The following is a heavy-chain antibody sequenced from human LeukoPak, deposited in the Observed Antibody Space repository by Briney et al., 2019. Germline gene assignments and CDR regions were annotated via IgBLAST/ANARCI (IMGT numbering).Heavy chain of an antibody. Sequence: GGSLRLSCAASGFTFSTYNMNWVRQAPGKGLEWISYINADSSTIQYADSVRGRFTTSRDNAKNSLYLQMNSLRAEDTAVYYCVRDNSRGQSLGVIYWGLGSQVNVSS. V-gene: IGHV3-48*01. CDR2: INADSSTI. CDR3: VRDNSRGQSLGVIY. CDR1: GFTFSTYN. D-gene: IGHD3-22*01. J-gene: IGHJ4*02.